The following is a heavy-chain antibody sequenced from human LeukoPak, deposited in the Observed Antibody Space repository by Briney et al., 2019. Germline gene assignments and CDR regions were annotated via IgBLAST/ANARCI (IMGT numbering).Heavy chain of an antibody. V-gene: IGHV1-69*04. J-gene: IGHJ4*02. CDR1: GGTFSSYA. D-gene: IGHD2-15*01. Sequence: SVKVSCKASGGTFSSYAIGWVRQAPGQGLEWMGRIIPILGIANYAQKFQGRVTITADKSTSTAYMELSSLRSEDTAVYYCARDPPEGYCSGGSCEGDYWGQGTLVTVSS. CDR3: ARDPPEGYCSGGSCEGDY. CDR2: IIPILGIA.